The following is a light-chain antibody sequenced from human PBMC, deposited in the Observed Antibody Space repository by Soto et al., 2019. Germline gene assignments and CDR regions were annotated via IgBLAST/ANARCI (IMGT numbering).Light chain of an antibody. CDR2: DAY. V-gene: IGKV3-11*01. CDR1: QSFRGL. CDR3: QQRHMWPIT. Sequence: VLAQSPVTLSLSPGERATLSCRASQSFRGLLAWYQQKPGQAPRLLIYDAYNRATGIPPRFSGSGSGTDFTLTISSLEPEDSAVYYCQQRHMWPITFGQGTRLEIK. J-gene: IGKJ5*01.